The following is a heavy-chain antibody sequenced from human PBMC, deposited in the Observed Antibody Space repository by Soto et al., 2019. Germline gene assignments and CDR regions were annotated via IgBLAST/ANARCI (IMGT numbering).Heavy chain of an antibody. Sequence: SETLSLTCTVSGGSISSSSYYWGWIRQPPGKGLEWIGSIYYSGSTYYNPSLKSRVTISVDTSKNQFSLKLSSVTAADTAVYYCARENYDGDNYWGQGTLVTVSS. J-gene: IGHJ4*02. V-gene: IGHV4-39*02. CDR2: IYYSGST. CDR1: GGSISSSSYY. D-gene: IGHD5-12*01. CDR3: ARENYDGDNY.